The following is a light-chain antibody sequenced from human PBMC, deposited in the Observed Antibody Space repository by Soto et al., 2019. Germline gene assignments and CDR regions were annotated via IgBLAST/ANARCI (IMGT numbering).Light chain of an antibody. CDR1: SSDVGGYKY. V-gene: IGLV2-14*01. J-gene: IGLJ1*01. CDR2: EVS. Sequence: QSALTQPASVSGSPGQSITISCTRTSSDVGGYKYVSWYQLHPGKAPKLMIYEVSNRPSGISNRFSASKSGNTASLTISGLQAEDEADYYCFSYTSSTAYVFGSGTKVTVL. CDR3: FSYTSSTAYV.